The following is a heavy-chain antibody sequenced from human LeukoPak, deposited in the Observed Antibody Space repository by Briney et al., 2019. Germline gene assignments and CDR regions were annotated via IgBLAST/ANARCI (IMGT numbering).Heavy chain of an antibody. J-gene: IGHJ5*02. CDR1: GFTFSSYE. CDR2: ISSSGSTI. D-gene: IGHD3-22*01. V-gene: IGHV3-48*03. CDR3: ARDHNTYYYDSSGPCSKCWFDP. Sequence: GGSLRLSCAASGFTFSSYEMNWVRQAPGKGLEWVSYISSSGSTIYYADSVKGRFTISRDNAKNSLYLQMNSLRAEDTAVYYCARDHNTYYYDSSGPCSKCWFDPWGQGTLVTVSS.